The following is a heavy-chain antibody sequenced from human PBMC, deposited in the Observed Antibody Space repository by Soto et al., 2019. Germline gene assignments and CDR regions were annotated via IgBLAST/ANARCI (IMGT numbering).Heavy chain of an antibody. V-gene: IGHV3-74*01. CDR1: GFSFSSYW. D-gene: IGHD2-15*01. J-gene: IGHJ4*02. CDR3: ARDHFGGNTVY. Sequence: EVQLVESGGDLVQPGGSLRLSCVASGFSFSSYWIHWVRHVPGKGLVWVSRINGAGSNTDYADSVKGRFTISRDNTKNTLYLQMNSLRADDTAVYYCARDHFGGNTVYWGQGTLVTVSS. CDR2: INGAGSNT.